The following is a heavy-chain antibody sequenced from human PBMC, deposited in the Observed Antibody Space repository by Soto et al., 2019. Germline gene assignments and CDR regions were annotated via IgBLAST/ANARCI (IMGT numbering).Heavy chain of an antibody. D-gene: IGHD3-10*01. V-gene: IGHV3-23*01. CDR3: AKGRGGSGSRTPRVDF. CDR2: ISGGGDTT. J-gene: IGHJ4*02. CDR1: GFTFNNYA. Sequence: EVQLLESGGGLVQPGGSLRLSFAASGFTFNNYAMTWVRQAPGKGLEWVSAISGGGDTTSYADSVKGRFTVSRDGSKNTLYLQMSSLRAEDTALYYWAKGRGGSGSRTPRVDFWGQGTLVTVSS.